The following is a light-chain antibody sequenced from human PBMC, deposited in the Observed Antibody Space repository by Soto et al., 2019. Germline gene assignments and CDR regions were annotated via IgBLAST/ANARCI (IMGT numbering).Light chain of an antibody. CDR3: QKYGGAPYT. Sequence: DIQMTQSPSSLSASVGDRVTITCRASQDIRDYLVWYQQRPGKVPSLLIYAASTLQSGLPSRFSGSGFGTDFTLTISSLQSEDVATYYCQKYGGAPYTFGPGTKVDLK. CDR1: QDIRDY. V-gene: IGKV1-27*01. CDR2: AAS. J-gene: IGKJ3*01.